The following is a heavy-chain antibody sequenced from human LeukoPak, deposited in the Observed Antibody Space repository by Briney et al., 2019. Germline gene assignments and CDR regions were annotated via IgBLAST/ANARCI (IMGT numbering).Heavy chain of an antibody. Sequence: SETLSLTCAVYGGSFSGYYWSWIRQPPGKGLEWIGEINHSGSTNYNPSLKSRVTIAVDTSKNQFSLKLSSVTAADTAVYYCARGLRYCSSTSCYSYFDYWGQGTLVTVSP. CDR2: INHSGST. CDR3: ARGLRYCSSTSCYSYFDY. CDR1: GGSFSGYY. J-gene: IGHJ4*02. V-gene: IGHV4-34*01. D-gene: IGHD2-2*01.